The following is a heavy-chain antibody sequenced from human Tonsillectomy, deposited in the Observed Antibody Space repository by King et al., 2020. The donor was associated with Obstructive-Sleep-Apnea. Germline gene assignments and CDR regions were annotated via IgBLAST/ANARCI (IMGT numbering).Heavy chain of an antibody. Sequence: VQLVESGGGVVQPGRSLRLSCAASGFTFSSYAMHWVRQAPGKGLEWVAGISYDGSNKYYADSVKGRFTISRDNSKNTLYLQMNSLRAEDTAVYYCARDRYSSSWSYYFDYWGQGTLVTVSS. D-gene: IGHD6-13*01. V-gene: IGHV3-30*04. CDR3: ARDRYSSSWSYYFDY. CDR1: GFTFSSYA. CDR2: ISYDGSNK. J-gene: IGHJ4*02.